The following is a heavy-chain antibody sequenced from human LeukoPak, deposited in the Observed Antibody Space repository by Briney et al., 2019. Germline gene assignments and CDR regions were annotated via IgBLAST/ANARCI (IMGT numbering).Heavy chain of an antibody. CDR2: VSTSGGST. CDR1: GLTFSRYA. D-gene: IGHD6-13*01. Sequence: TGGSLRLSCAASGLTFSRYAMSWVRQAPGKGLEWVSGVSTSGGSTYYADSVKGRFTISRDNSKNTLHLQMNSLRAEDTAVYYCAKDGDRTATDFYDYYGMDVWGQGTTVTVAS. CDR3: AKDGDRTATDFYDYYGMDV. V-gene: IGHV3-23*01. J-gene: IGHJ6*02.